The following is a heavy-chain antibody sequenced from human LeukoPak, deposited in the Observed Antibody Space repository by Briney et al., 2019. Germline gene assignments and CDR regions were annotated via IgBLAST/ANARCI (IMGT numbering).Heavy chain of an antibody. CDR3: ATRAPNYYDFWSGYYFAFDY. J-gene: IGHJ4*02. Sequence: GASVKVSCKVSGYTLTGLSMHWVRQAPGKGLEWMGGFDPEDGETIYAQKFQGRVTMTEDTSTDTAYMELSSLRSEDTAVYYCATRAPNYYDFWSGYYFAFDYWGQGTLVTVSS. CDR2: FDPEDGET. V-gene: IGHV1-24*01. D-gene: IGHD3-3*01. CDR1: GYTLTGLS.